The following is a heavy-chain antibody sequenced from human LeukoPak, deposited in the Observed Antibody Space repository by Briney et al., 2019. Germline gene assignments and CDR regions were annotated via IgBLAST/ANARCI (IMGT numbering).Heavy chain of an antibody. J-gene: IGHJ5*02. V-gene: IGHV1-24*01. Sequence: ASVKVSCKASGYTFTSYYMHWVRQAPGKGLEWMGGFDPEDGETIYAQKFQGRVTMTEDTSTDTAYMELSSLRSEDTAVYYCATRPVYSGSYFWFDPWGQGTLVTVSS. D-gene: IGHD1-26*01. CDR2: FDPEDGET. CDR3: ATRPVYSGSYFWFDP. CDR1: GYTFTSYY.